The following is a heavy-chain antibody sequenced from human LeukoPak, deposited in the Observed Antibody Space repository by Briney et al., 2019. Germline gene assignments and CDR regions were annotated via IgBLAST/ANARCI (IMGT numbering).Heavy chain of an antibody. J-gene: IGHJ4*02. CDR1: GYTFTSYG. D-gene: IGHD3-16*02. Sequence: ASVKVSCKASGYTFTSYGISWVRQAPGQGREWMGWISAYNGNTNYAQKLQGRVTMTTDTSTSTAYMELRSLRSDDTAVYYCARMYYDYVWGSYRPLDYWGQGTLVTVSS. V-gene: IGHV1-18*01. CDR3: ARMYYDYVWGSYRPLDY. CDR2: ISAYNGNT.